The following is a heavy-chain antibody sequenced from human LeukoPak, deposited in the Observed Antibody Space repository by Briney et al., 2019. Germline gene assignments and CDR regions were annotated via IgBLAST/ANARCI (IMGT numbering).Heavy chain of an antibody. D-gene: IGHD5-18*01. CDR2: ITGRGETK. CDR3: AQDRAWIQFF. V-gene: IGHV3-23*01. CDR1: GFTFSSHS. Sequence: PGGSLRLSCAASGFTFSSHSMNWVRLAPGKGLEWVSGITGRGETKYYADSVKGRSTISRDNSKNTLYLQINSLRAEDTAVYYCAQDRAWIQFFWGQGTLVTVS. J-gene: IGHJ4*02.